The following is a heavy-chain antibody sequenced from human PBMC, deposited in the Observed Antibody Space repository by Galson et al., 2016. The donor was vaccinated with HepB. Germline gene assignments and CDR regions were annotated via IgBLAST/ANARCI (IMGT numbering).Heavy chain of an antibody. CDR1: GFTFSGHG. D-gene: IGHD2-21*02. CDR3: AKLDCGRNCPRDY. J-gene: IGHJ4*02. CDR2: ISNDGSDK. V-gene: IGHV3-30*18. Sequence: SLRLSCAASGFTFSGHGMHWVRQAPGGGLEWVAAISNDGSDKQYVDSVKGRFTVSRDNSKNTLFLQMNSLRVEDTAVYYCAKLDCGRNCPRDYWGQGTQVTVSS.